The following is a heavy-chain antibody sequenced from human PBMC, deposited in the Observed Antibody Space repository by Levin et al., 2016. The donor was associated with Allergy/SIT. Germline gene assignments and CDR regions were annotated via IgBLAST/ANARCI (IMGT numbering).Heavy chain of an antibody. Sequence: VRQAPGKGLEWVANIEQDGSEKYYVDSVKGRFTISRDNAKNSLYLQMNSLRAEDTAVYYCATDLELPATMRVYWGQGTLVTVSS. D-gene: IGHD2-2*01. CDR3: ATDLELPATMRVY. CDR2: IEQDGSEK. J-gene: IGHJ4*02. V-gene: IGHV3-7*01.